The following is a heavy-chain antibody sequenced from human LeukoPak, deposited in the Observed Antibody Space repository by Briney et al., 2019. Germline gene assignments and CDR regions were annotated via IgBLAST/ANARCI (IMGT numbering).Heavy chain of an antibody. CDR2: INPNSGGT. CDR3: ARDSGETIDY. J-gene: IGHJ4*02. D-gene: IGHD5-12*01. CDR1: GYTFTRYY. V-gene: IGHV1-2*02. Sequence: ASVTVSCKASGYTFTRYYLHWVRQAPGRGLEWMGWINPNSGGTNYAQKFQDRVTMTRDTSISTAYMELSRLRSDDTAVYYCARDSGETIDYWGQGTLVTVSS.